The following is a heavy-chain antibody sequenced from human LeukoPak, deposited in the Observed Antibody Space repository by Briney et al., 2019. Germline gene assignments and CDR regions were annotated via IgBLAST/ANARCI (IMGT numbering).Heavy chain of an antibody. CDR1: GYTLTELS. D-gene: IGHD3-22*01. Sequence: GASVKVSCKVSGYTLTELSMHWVRQAPGKGLEWMGGFDPEDGETIYAQKFQGRVTMTTDTSTSTAYMELRSLRSDDTAVYYCAREDYYDSSGSDYWGQGTLVTVSS. CDR2: FDPEDGET. V-gene: IGHV1-24*01. CDR3: AREDYYDSSGSDY. J-gene: IGHJ4*02.